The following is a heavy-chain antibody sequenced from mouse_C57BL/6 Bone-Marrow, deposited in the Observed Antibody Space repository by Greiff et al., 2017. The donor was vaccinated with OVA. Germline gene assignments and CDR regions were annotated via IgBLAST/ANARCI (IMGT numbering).Heavy chain of an antibody. CDR1: GYTFTTYP. Sequence: QVQLQQSGAELVKPGASVKMSCKASGYTFTTYPIEWMKQNHGKSLEWIGNFHPYNDDTKYNEKFKGKATLTVEKSSSTVYLELSRLTSDDSAVYYCARGPYEGSSYWYFDVWGTGTTVTVSS. V-gene: IGHV1-47*01. D-gene: IGHD1-1*01. CDR2: FHPYNDDT. CDR3: ARGPYEGSSYWYFDV. J-gene: IGHJ1*03.